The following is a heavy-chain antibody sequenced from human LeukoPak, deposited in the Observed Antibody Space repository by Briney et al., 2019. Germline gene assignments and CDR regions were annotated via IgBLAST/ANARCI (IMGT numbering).Heavy chain of an antibody. CDR3: AKEYREVVTASDY. V-gene: IGHV3-30*02. CDR1: GFTFSSYG. Sequence: PGGSLRLSCAASGFTFSSYGMHWVRQAPGKGLERVAFIRYDGSNKYYADSVKGRFTISRDNSKNTLYLQMNSLRAEDTAVYYCAKEYREVVTASDYWGQGTLVTVSS. D-gene: IGHD2-21*02. CDR2: IRYDGSNK. J-gene: IGHJ4*02.